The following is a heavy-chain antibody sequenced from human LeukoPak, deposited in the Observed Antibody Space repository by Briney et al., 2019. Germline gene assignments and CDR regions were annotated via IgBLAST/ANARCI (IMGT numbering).Heavy chain of an antibody. D-gene: IGHD3-22*01. CDR3: ARAFGDSRKDDAFDI. J-gene: IGHJ3*02. CDR2: IIPIFGTA. CDR1: GGSFSSYA. Sequence: SVKVSCKASGGSFSSYAISWVRQAPGQGLEWMGRIIPIFGTANYAQKFQGRVTITTDESTSTAYMELSSLRSEDTAVYYCARAFGDSRKDDAFDIWGQGTMVTVSS. V-gene: IGHV1-69*05.